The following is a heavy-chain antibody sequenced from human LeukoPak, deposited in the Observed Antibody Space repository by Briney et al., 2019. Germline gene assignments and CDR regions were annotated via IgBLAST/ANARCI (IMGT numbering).Heavy chain of an antibody. V-gene: IGHV3-7*01. CDR2: IKQDGSEK. CDR1: GFTFSSYW. J-gene: IGHJ4*02. D-gene: IGHD6-13*01. Sequence: GGSLRLSCAASGFTFSSYWMNWVRQAPGKGLEWVANIKQDGSEKYYVDSVKGRFTISRDNAKNSLYLQVNSLRAEDTALYYCARSGLYSSSWYLNYWGQGTLVSVSS. CDR3: ARSGLYSSSWYLNY.